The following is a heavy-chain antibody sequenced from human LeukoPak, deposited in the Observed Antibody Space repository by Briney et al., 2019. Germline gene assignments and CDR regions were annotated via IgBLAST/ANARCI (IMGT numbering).Heavy chain of an antibody. Sequence: SQALSLTFAISGDRVSINSDALNWIRQSPSRGLEWLGSTYYRSKWYNDYAVSVKSRLTINPETSKNQFSLQLNSVTPEDTAVYYCARDPVGALDALDMWGQGTMVTVPS. J-gene: IGHJ3*02. CDR1: GDRVSINSDA. V-gene: IGHV6-1*01. CDR2: TYYRSKWYN. D-gene: IGHD1-26*01. CDR3: ARDPVGALDALDM.